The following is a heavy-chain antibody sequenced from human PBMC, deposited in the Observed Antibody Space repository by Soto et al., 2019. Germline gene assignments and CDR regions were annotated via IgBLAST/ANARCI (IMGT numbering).Heavy chain of an antibody. CDR3: GYLPDYYYGMDV. Sequence: QVQLVQSGAEVKKPGSSVKVSCKASGGTFSSYAISWVRQAPGQGLEWMGGIIPIFGTANYAQKFQGRVTITADESTSTDYMELSSLRSEDTPVYYCGYLPDYYYGMDVWGQGTTVTVSS. CDR2: IIPIFGTA. CDR1: GGTFSSYA. D-gene: IGHD2-15*01. J-gene: IGHJ6*02. V-gene: IGHV1-69*12.